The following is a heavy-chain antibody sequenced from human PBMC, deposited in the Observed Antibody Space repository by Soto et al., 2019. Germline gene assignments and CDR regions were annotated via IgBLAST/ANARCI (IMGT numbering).Heavy chain of an antibody. CDR1: GGSITTSSYN. CDR2: IYYDGST. CDR3: ARFYGNAFDV. Sequence: SETLSLTCCVSGGSITTSSYNWDWIRQPPGKGLEWIGTIYYDGSTSYNPSLKSQVTISVDTSKNHFALKVNSVTAADTAVYYCARFYGNAFDVWGRGTVVTVSS. J-gene: IGHJ3*01. V-gene: IGHV4-39*02. D-gene: IGHD3-10*01.